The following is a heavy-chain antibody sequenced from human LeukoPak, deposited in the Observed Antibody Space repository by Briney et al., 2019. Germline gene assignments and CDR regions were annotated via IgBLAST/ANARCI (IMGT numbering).Heavy chain of an antibody. J-gene: IGHJ5*01. CDR3: ARRVGFYGSGSLNYFDP. Sequence: PSETLSLTCSVSGYSMSSDYYWGWIRQPPGKGLEWIGSVFRTGTTYYSASLKSRVSISVDTSKNDFALKLASVTAADTAMYFCARRVGFYGSGSLNYFDPWGQGILVSVSS. CDR2: VFRTGTT. CDR1: GYSMSSDYY. V-gene: IGHV4-38-2*02. D-gene: IGHD3-10*01.